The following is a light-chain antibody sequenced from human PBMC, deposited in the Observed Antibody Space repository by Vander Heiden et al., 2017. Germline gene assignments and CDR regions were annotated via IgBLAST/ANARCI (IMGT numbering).Light chain of an antibody. J-gene: IGKJ3*01. CDR1: QSVLYSSNNKNY. CDR2: WAS. CDR3: QQYYSTPFT. Sequence: DIVLTQSPASLAVSLGERATINCGSSQSVLYSSNNKNYLAWYQQKPGQPPKLLIYWASSRESGVPDRFSGSGSGTDFTLTINSLQAEDVAFYYCQQYYSTPFTFGPGTKVNIK. V-gene: IGKV4-1*01.